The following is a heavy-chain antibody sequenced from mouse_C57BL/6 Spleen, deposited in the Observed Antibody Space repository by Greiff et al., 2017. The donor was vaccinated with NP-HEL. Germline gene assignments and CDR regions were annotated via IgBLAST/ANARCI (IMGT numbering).Heavy chain of an antibody. CDR2: ISDGGSYT. CDR1: GFTFSSYA. J-gene: IGHJ4*01. CDR3: AREVVTTRAMDY. Sequence: EVKLVESGGGLVKPGGSLKLSCAASGFTFSSYAMSWVRQTPEKRLEWVATISDGGSYTYYPDNVKGRFTISRDNAKNNLYLQMSHLKSEDTAMYYGAREVVTTRAMDYWGQGTSVTVSS. V-gene: IGHV5-4*01. D-gene: IGHD2-2*01.